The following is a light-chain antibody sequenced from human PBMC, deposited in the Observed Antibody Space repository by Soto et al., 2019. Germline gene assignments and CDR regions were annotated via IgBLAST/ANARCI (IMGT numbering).Light chain of an antibody. Sequence: IQMTQSPSTLPASVGDRVTIPCRASQSIDRWLAWYQQRPGQAPKILIYHASSSETGVPSRLSGSGSGTEFTLTIRSLQPDYSATDYCQHYNTYGTFGQGTEVDIK. V-gene: IGKV1-5*01. CDR2: HAS. CDR1: QSIDRW. CDR3: QHYNTYGT. J-gene: IGKJ1*01.